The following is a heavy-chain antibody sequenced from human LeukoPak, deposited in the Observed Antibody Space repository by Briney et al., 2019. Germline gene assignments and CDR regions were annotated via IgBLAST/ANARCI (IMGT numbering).Heavy chain of an antibody. V-gene: IGHV3-23*01. Sequence: AGGSLRLSCAASGFTFSSYAMSWVRQAPGKGLEWVSAISGSGGSTYYADSVKGRFTISRDNSKNTLYLQMNSLRAEDTAVYYCAKDDSSSSYYYYGMDVWGQGTTVTVSS. CDR2: ISGSGGST. CDR3: AKDDSSSSYYYYGMDV. J-gene: IGHJ6*02. CDR1: GFTFSSYA. D-gene: IGHD6-6*01.